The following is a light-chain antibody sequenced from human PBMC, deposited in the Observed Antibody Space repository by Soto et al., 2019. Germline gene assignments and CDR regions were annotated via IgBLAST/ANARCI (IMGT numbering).Light chain of an antibody. Sequence: EILMTQSPATLSVSPGERATLSCRASQSVTTYLAWYQQKPGQAPRLLIYDSSNRATGIPARFSGSGSGTDFTLTISSLESEDFAVYYCQQRVNRVTFGGGTKVDIK. CDR2: DSS. V-gene: IGKV3-11*01. CDR1: QSVTTY. J-gene: IGKJ4*01. CDR3: QQRVNRVT.